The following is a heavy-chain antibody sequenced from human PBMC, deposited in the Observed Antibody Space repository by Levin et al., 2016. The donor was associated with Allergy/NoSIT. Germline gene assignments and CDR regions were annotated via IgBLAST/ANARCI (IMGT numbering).Heavy chain of an antibody. V-gene: IGHV3-21*01. CDR2: ISSGSSYI. J-gene: IGHJ4*02. CDR3: ARRLNGGNSYYDY. Sequence: GGSLRLSCAASGFTFSGYSMNWVRQAPGKGLEWVSSISSGSSYIDYADSVKGRFTVSRDNAKDLVYLQMDNLRAEDTAVYYCARRLNGGNSYYDYWGQGTVVAVSS. D-gene: IGHD4-23*01. CDR1: GFTFSGYS.